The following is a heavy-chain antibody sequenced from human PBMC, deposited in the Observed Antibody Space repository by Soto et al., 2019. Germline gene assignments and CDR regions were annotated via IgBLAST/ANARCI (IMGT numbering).Heavy chain of an antibody. Sequence: QVQLVQSGAKVKKPGSSVKVSCKASGGTFSSYAISWVRQAPGQGIEWMGGIIPIFGTANYAQKFQGRVTITADESTSTAYMELSSLRSEDTAVYYCASEPFYYYDSSGYFDYWGQGTLVTVSS. CDR1: GGTFSSYA. J-gene: IGHJ4*02. V-gene: IGHV1-69*01. CDR3: ASEPFYYYDSSGYFDY. D-gene: IGHD3-22*01. CDR2: IIPIFGTA.